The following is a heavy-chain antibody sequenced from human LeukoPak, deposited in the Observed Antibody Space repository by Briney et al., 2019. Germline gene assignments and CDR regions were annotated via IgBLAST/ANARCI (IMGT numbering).Heavy chain of an antibody. Sequence: ASVKVSCKASGYTXTDYYVNGVRQAPGQGLEWVGWINPTSGGTSYAQKFQGRVTLTRDTSINTAYMDLSSLRYDDTAIYYCARGHSGDGYHFDYWGQGTLVAVSS. CDR2: INPTSGGT. D-gene: IGHD2-21*01. V-gene: IGHV1-2*02. J-gene: IGHJ4*02. CDR3: ARGHSGDGYHFDY. CDR1: GYTXTDYY.